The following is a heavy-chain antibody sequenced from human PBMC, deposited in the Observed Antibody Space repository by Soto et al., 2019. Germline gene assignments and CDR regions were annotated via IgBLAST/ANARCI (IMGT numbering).Heavy chain of an antibody. V-gene: IGHV4-30-4*01. CDR2: IYYSGST. CDR3: AREGRETNYDILSGAGDAFDI. CDR1: GGSISSGDYY. D-gene: IGHD3-9*01. J-gene: IGHJ3*02. Sequence: SETLSLTCTVSGGSISSGDYYWSWIRQPPGKGLEWIGYIYYSGSTYYNPSLKSRVTISVDTSKNQFSLKLSSVTAADTAVYYCAREGRETNYDILSGAGDAFDIWGQGTMVTVSS.